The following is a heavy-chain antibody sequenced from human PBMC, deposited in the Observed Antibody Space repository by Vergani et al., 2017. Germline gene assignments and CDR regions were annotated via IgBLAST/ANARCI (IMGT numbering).Heavy chain of an antibody. D-gene: IGHD4-23*01. V-gene: IGHV4-59*01. CDR1: GGSISSYY. CDR3: ARVPPRTTLVAFDI. CDR2: IYYTGST. J-gene: IGHJ3*02. Sequence: QVQLQESGPGLVKPSETLSLTCTVSGGSISSYYWSWIRQPPGKGLEWIGYIYYTGSTIYNPSLKSRVTISVDTSKNPFSLKLSSVTAADTAVYYCARVPPRTTLVAFDIWGQGTMVTVSS.